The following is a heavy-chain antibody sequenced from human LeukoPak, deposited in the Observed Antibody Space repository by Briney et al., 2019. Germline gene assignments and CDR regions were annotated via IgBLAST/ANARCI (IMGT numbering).Heavy chain of an antibody. CDR2: IKQDGSEK. D-gene: IGHD3-22*01. Sequence: GGSLRLSCAASGFTFSSYWMSWVRQAPEKGLEWVANIKQDGSEKYYVDSVKGRFTISRDNAKNSLYLQMNSLRAEDTAVYYCARRDITMIEWAWAFDIWGQGTMVTVSS. J-gene: IGHJ3*02. V-gene: IGHV3-7*01. CDR1: GFTFSSYW. CDR3: ARRDITMIEWAWAFDI.